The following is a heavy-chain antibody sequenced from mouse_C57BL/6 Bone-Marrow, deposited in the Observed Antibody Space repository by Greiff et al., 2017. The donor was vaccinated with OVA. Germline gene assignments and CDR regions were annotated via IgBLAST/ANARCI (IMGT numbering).Heavy chain of an antibody. CDR2: IDPNSGGT. V-gene: IGHV1-72*01. CDR1: GYTFTSYW. J-gene: IGHJ4*01. CDR3: AREGLDGSSSYYAMDY. Sequence: QVQLKQPGAELVKPGASVKLSCKASGYTFTSYWMHWVKQRPGRGLEWIGRIDPNSGGTKYNEKFKSKATLTVDKPSSTAYMQLSSLTSEDSAVYYCAREGLDGSSSYYAMDYWGQGTSVTVSS. D-gene: IGHD1-1*01.